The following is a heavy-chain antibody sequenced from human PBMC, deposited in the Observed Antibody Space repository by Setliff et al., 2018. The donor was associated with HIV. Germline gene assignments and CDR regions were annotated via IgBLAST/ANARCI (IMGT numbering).Heavy chain of an antibody. D-gene: IGHD6-19*01. Sequence: SETLSLTCNVSGGSISSVNYYWNWVRQPAGKGLEWIGRIYASGNPTYNPSLKSRVTISVDTSKNHFSLRLNSVTAADTAVYFGARAHRYYRGWYIPAYFDIWGEGTLVTVSS. CDR2: IYASGNP. J-gene: IGHJ4*02. CDR3: ARAHRYYRGWYIPAYFDI. CDR1: GGSISSVNYY. V-gene: IGHV4-61*02.